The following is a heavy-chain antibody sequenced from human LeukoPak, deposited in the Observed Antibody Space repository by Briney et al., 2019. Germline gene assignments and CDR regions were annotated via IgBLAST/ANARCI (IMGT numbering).Heavy chain of an antibody. V-gene: IGHV3-30*03. J-gene: IGHJ6*04. D-gene: IGHD3-10*01. CDR2: ISYDGSSK. CDR1: GFIVSRNY. CDR3: ARGLLWFGELSDYYYYGMDV. Sequence: GGSLRLSCAASGFIVSRNYMSWVRQAPGKGLEWVAVISYDGSSKYYADSVKGRFTISRDNSKNTLYLQMSSLRAEDTAVYYCARGLLWFGELSDYYYYGMDVWGKGTTVTVSS.